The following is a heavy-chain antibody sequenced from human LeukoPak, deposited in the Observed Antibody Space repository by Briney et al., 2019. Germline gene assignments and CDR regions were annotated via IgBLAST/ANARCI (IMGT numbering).Heavy chain of an antibody. CDR2: LNPNSGDT. J-gene: IGHJ4*02. Sequence: ASVKVSCKASGYIFTGYFMHWVRQAPGQGLEWMGWLNPNSGDTNYAQKFQGRVTMTRDTSISTAYMELSRLRSDDTAVYYCARGGNFGEVMIDYWGQGTLVTVSS. CDR1: GYIFTGYF. D-gene: IGHD3-3*01. V-gene: IGHV1-2*02. CDR3: ARGGNFGEVMIDY.